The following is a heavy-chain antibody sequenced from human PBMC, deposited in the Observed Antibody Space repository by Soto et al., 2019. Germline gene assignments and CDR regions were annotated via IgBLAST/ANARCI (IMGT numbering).Heavy chain of an antibody. Sequence: GASVKVSCKASGGTFSSYAISWVRQAPGQGLEWMGGIIPIFGTANYAQKFQGRVTITADESTSTAYMELSSLRSEDTAVYYCASQQGVGGYPIDHYYYYYGMDVWGQGTTVTVSS. CDR2: IIPIFGTA. CDR3: ASQQGVGGYPIDHYYYYYGMDV. J-gene: IGHJ6*02. CDR1: GGTFSSYA. D-gene: IGHD3-22*01. V-gene: IGHV1-69*13.